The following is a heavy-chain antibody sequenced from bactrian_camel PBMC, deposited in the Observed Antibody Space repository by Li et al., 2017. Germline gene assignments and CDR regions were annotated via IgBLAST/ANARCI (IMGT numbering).Heavy chain of an antibody. D-gene: IGHD2*01. Sequence: VQLVESGGGSVQAGGSLRLSCAASGYTASSFCMGWFRQPPGKEREGVAAIVTLGGTTYYADSVKGRFTISQDNAKNTVYLQMNSLKPEDTAMYYCAADIILGKFADRLGLKHYKNWGQGTQVTVS. J-gene: IGHJ4*01. CDR3: AADIILGKFADRLGLKHYKN. CDR1: GYTASSFC. V-gene: IGHV3S40*01. CDR2: IVTLGGTT.